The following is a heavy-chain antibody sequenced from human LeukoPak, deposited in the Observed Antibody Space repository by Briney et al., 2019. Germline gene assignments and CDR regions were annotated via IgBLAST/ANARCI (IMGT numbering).Heavy chain of an antibody. J-gene: IGHJ1*01. V-gene: IGHV1-69*13. CDR2: IIPIFGTA. Sequence: ASVKVSCKASGYTFTNYYMQWVRQAPGQGLEWMGGIIPIFGTANYAQKFQGRVTITADESTSTAYMELSSLRSEDTAVYYCARDSSGPLRFFQHWGQGTLVTVSS. CDR1: GYTFTNYY. CDR3: ARDSSGPLRFFQH. D-gene: IGHD3-22*01.